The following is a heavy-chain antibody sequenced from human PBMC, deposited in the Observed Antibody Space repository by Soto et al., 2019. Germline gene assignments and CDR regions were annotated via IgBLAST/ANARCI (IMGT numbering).Heavy chain of an antibody. CDR1: GYTFTSYY. J-gene: IGHJ4*02. CDR2: INPSGGST. D-gene: IGHD6-19*01. CDR3: ARDGRCSYSGAWYYFRF. V-gene: IGHV1-46*01. Sequence: QVQLVQSGAEVKKPGASVKVSCKASGYTFTSYYMHWVRQAPGQGLEWMGIINPSGGSTSYAQKYQGCVQMIKDTATSTSYTELSSARSEVTAVYYCARDGRCSYSGAWYYFRFWGQGTLVSVSS.